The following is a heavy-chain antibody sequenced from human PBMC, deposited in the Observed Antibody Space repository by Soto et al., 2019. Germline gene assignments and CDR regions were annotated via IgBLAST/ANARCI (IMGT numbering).Heavy chain of an antibody. CDR3: TKNYYDSSGYYENDY. D-gene: IGHD3-22*01. Sequence: PGGSLRLSCAASGFTFSNAWMNWVRQAPGKGLEWVGRIRSKTDGGTTDYAAPVKGRFTISRDDSKNTLYLQMNSLKTEDTAVYYCTKNYYDSSGYYENDYWGQGTLVTVSS. V-gene: IGHV3-15*07. CDR2: IRSKTDGGTT. CDR1: GFTFSNAW. J-gene: IGHJ4*02.